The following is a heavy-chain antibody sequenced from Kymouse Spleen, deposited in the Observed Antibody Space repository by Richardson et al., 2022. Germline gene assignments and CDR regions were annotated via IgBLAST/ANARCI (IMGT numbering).Heavy chain of an antibody. V-gene: IGHV3-15*01. D-gene: IGHD3-3*01. J-gene: IGHJ6*02. Sequence: EVQLVESGGGLVKPGGSLRLSCAASGFTFSNAWMSWVRQAPGKGLEWVGRIKSKTDGGTTDYAAPVKGRFTISRDDSKNTLYLQMNSLKTEDTAVYYCTTGPLVLRFLVDVWGQGTTVTVSS. CDR3: TTGPLVLRFLVDV. CDR2: IKSKTDGGTT. CDR1: GFTFSNAW.